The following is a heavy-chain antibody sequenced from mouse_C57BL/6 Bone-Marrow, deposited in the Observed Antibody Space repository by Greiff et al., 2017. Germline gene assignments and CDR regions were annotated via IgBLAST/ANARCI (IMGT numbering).Heavy chain of an antibody. D-gene: IGHD1-1*01. CDR1: GYTFTSYW. Sequence: QVQLQQSGAELAKPGASVKLSCKASGYTFTSYWMHWVKQRPGQGLAWIGYINPSSGYTKYNQKFKDKATLTADKSSSTAYMQLSSLTYEDSAVYYCASPITTVVAHWYFDVWGTGTTVTVSS. J-gene: IGHJ1*03. V-gene: IGHV1-7*01. CDR2: INPSSGYT. CDR3: ASPITTVVAHWYFDV.